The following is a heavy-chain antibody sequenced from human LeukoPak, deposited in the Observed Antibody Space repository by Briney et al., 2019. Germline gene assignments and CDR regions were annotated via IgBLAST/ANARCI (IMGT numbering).Heavy chain of an antibody. CDR3: ARQPPQYYGMDV. V-gene: IGHV4-4*07. CDR2: IYTSGST. Sequence: NLSETLSLTCTVSGGSFSNYDWSWIRQPAGKGLEWIGRIYTSGSTNYNPSVKSRVTMSVDTSNNQFSLKLTSVTAADTAVYYCARQPPQYYGMDVWGQGTTVTVSS. J-gene: IGHJ6*02. D-gene: IGHD1-14*01. CDR1: GGSFSNYD.